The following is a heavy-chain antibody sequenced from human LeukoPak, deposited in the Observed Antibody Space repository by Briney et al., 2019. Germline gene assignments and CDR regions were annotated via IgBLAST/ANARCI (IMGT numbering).Heavy chain of an antibody. J-gene: IGHJ6*03. Sequence: GGSLRLSCAASGFTVSSNYMNWVRQAPGKGLEGVSVIYSGGSTYYADSVKGRFTISRDNSKNTLYLQMNSLRAEDTAVYYCASGSGSYRTPYYYMDVWGKGTTVTVSS. CDR3: ASGSGSYRTPYYYMDV. CDR1: GFTVSSNY. D-gene: IGHD3-10*01. CDR2: IYSGGST. V-gene: IGHV3-53*01.